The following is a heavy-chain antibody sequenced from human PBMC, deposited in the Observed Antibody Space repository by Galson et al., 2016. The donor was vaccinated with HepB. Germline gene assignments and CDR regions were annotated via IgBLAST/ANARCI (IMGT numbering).Heavy chain of an antibody. CDR1: GFSFSNHG. CDR2: ISYDGNNK. V-gene: IGHV3-30*18. J-gene: IGHJ6*02. CDR3: AKDLRGYYDFLFGMDV. Sequence: SLRLSCAASGFSFSNHGMHWVRQAPGKGLEWVASISYDGNNKYYADSVKGRFTISRGNSKNTLFLQMNSLRAEDTAVYYCAKDLRGYYDFLFGMDVWGQGTTVTVSS. D-gene: IGHD3-3*01.